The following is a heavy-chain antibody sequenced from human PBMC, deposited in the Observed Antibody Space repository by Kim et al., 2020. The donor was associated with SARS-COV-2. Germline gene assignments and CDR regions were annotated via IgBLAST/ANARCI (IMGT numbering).Heavy chain of an antibody. CDR2: IYHSGST. CDR1: GGSISSGGYS. CDR3: ARWVYSYGYDY. D-gene: IGHD5-18*01. J-gene: IGHJ4*02. Sequence: SETLSLTCAVSGGSISSGGYSWSWIRQPPGKGLEWIGYIYHSGSTYYNPSLKSRVTISVDRSKNQFSLKLSSVTAAATAVYYCARWVYSYGYDYWGQGTLVTVSS. V-gene: IGHV4-30-2*01.